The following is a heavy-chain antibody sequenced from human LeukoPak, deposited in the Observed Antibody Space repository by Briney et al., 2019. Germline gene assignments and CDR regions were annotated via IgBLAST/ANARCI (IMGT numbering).Heavy chain of an antibody. D-gene: IGHD1-26*01. CDR3: SRESDFRGSFPFDY. CDR1: GYTFTSYG. V-gene: IGHV1-18*01. CDR2: MSVYNGNT. Sequence: GAAVKVSCQASGYTFTSYGISWVRQAPAQGLGWMGWMSVYNGNTNYAQKIQGRVTLTTDTSTTRAYMDLQSLSYNDTAGSYFSRESDFRGSFPFDYWGEGALVTVRS. J-gene: IGHJ4*02.